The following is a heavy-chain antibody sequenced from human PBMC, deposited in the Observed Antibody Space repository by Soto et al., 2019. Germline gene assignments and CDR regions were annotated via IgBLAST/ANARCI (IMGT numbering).Heavy chain of an antibody. Sequence: GGSLRLSCAASGFSFSDSGIHWVRQASGKGLEWVGRIRTKSNSYATAYAASVKSRFTISRDDSKNTAYLQMNSQKTEDTAVYYCTRLHFIVEPGINYWGQGTLVTVSS. CDR3: TRLHFIVEPGINY. CDR1: GFSFSDSG. CDR2: IRTKSNSYAT. J-gene: IGHJ4*02. D-gene: IGHD6-13*01. V-gene: IGHV3-73*01.